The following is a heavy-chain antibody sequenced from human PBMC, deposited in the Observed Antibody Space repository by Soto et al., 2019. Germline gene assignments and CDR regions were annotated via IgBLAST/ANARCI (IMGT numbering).Heavy chain of an antibody. D-gene: IGHD6-13*01. CDR2: ISAYNGNT. CDR1: GYTFTSYG. J-gene: IGHJ6*02. CDR3: ATHCLRGSWAYYYGIHV. Sequence: GASVKVSCKASGYTFTSYGISWVRQAPGQGLEWMGWISAYNGNTNYAQKLQGRVTMTTDTSTSTAYMEMRSLRSDDTAVYYCATHCLRGSWAYYYGIHVWGQGTTVTVSS. V-gene: IGHV1-18*01.